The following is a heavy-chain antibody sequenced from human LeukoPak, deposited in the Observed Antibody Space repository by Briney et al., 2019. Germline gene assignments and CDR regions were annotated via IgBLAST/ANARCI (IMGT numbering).Heavy chain of an antibody. CDR1: GYSISSSNW. Sequence: SDTLPLTCAVSGYSISSSNWWGWIRQSPGKGLEWIGYIYYSGSTYYNPSLKSRVTMSVDTSKNQFSLKLNSVTAEDTAVYYCAKDRSTIALDYWGQGTLVTVSS. D-gene: IGHD5/OR15-5a*01. CDR2: IYYSGST. CDR3: AKDRSTIALDY. J-gene: IGHJ4*02. V-gene: IGHV4-28*03.